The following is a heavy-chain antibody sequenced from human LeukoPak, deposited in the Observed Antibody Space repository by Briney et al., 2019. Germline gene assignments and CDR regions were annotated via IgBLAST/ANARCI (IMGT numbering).Heavy chain of an antibody. V-gene: IGHV3-53*01. J-gene: IGHJ6*03. CDR1: GFTVSTNY. D-gene: IGHD4-11*01. CDR3: AREHPYSNYYYYMDV. Sequence: PGGSLRLSCAASGFTVSTNYMSWVRLAPGEGLEWISVIYSGGYTYYADSVKGRFTISRDGSKNTVYLQMNSLRAEDTALYYCAREHPYSNYYYYMDVWGKGTTVTVSS. CDR2: IYSGGYT.